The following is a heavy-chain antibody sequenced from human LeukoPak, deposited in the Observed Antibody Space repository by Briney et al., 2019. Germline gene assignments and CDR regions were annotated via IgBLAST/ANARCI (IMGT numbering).Heavy chain of an antibody. CDR3: ARQEYCSGGSCYTWFDP. V-gene: IGHV5-51*01. CDR2: IYPADSDI. Sequence: KDGESLKISCKGSGYSINNYWIGWVRQMPGKGLEWMGIIYPADSDIRYSPSFQGQVTISAAKSISTVYLQWSSLKASDTAMYYCARQEYCSGGSCYTWFDPWGQGTLVTVSS. CDR1: GYSINNYW. D-gene: IGHD2-15*01. J-gene: IGHJ5*02.